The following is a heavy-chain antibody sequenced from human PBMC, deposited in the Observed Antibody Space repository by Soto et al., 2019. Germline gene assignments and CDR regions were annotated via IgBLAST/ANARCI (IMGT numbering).Heavy chain of an antibody. D-gene: IGHD2-15*01. Sequence: QPGGSLRLSCAASGFTFSSYEMNWVRQAPGKGLEWVSYISSSGTTVYYADSVKGRFTISRDNAKNSLYLQMNSLRAEDTAVYYCARDQVGGGIDYCGQGTLVTVSS. V-gene: IGHV3-48*03. CDR2: ISSSGTTV. J-gene: IGHJ4*02. CDR3: ARDQVGGGIDY. CDR1: GFTFSSYE.